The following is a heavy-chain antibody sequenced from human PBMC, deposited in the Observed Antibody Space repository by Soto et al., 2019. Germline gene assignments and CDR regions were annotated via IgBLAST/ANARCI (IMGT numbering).Heavy chain of an antibody. CDR2: TSDGST. J-gene: IGHJ4*02. CDR1: GFTFSNYG. V-gene: IGHV3-23*01. Sequence: EVQLLGSGGGSVQPGGSLRLSCAASGFTFSNYGMTWVRQAPGKGLEWLSATSDGSTFHRESVKGRFTMSRDDSINMLFLHMSSLRAEDTATYYCARLVPGTWFGDYWGQGILVSVSS. D-gene: IGHD6-19*01. CDR3: ARLVPGTWFGDY.